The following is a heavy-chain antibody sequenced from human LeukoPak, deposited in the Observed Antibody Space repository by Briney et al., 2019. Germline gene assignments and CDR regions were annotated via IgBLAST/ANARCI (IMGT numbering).Heavy chain of an antibody. J-gene: IGHJ1*01. CDR1: GYTFVGYC. CDR3: AREYSASEH. V-gene: IGHV1-2*02. CDR2: IDPSTGNT. D-gene: IGHD4-11*01. Sequence: GASVTVSCKASGYTFVGYCLHWVRQAPGQGLEWMAWIDPSTGNTHYAQKFQGRITVTRDTSISTTYMELSWLTSDDTALYYCAREYSASEHWGQGTLVTVSS.